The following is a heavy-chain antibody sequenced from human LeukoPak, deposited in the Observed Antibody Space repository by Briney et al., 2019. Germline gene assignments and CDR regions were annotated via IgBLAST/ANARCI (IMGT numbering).Heavy chain of an antibody. J-gene: IGHJ3*02. V-gene: IGHV4-59*01. CDR1: GGSISSYY. CDR2: IYYSGST. Sequence: SETLSLTCTVSGGSISSYYWSWIRQPPGKGLEGIGYIYYSGSTNYNPSLKSRVTISVDPSKNQFSLKLSSVTAADTAVYYCARSLLWFGEPGDAFDIWGQGTMVTVSS. D-gene: IGHD3-10*01. CDR3: ARSLLWFGEPGDAFDI.